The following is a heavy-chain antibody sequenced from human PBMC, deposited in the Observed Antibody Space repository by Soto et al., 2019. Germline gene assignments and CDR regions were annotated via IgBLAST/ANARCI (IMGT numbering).Heavy chain of an antibody. Sequence: SVKVSCKASGGTFSSYAISWVRQAPGQGLEWMGGIIPIFGTANYAQKFQGRVTMTADKSTSTAYMELSSLRSDDTAVYYCARMRLLPRPVWFDPWGQGTLVTVSS. CDR1: GGTFSSYA. J-gene: IGHJ5*02. CDR2: IIPIFGTA. CDR3: ARMRLLPRPVWFDP. V-gene: IGHV1-69*06.